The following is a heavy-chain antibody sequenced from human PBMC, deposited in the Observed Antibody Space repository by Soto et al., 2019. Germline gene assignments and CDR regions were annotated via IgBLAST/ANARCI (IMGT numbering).Heavy chain of an antibody. D-gene: IGHD6-6*01. CDR3: ASGVDSSSGYYYGMDV. CDR2: NIPIFCTA. CDR1: GGTFSSYA. V-gene: IGHV1-69*01. J-gene: IGHJ6*02. Sequence: QVQLLQSGAEVKKPGSSVKVSCKASGGTFSSYAISWGRQAPGQGLEWMGGNIPIFCTANYAQKFQGRVTITADESTSPAYMELSRLRSEDTAVYYCASGVDSSSGYYYGMDVWGQGTTVTVSS.